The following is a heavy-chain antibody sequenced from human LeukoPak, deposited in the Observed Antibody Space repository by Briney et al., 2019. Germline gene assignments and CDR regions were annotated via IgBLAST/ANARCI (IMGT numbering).Heavy chain of an antibody. Sequence: PSETLSLTGAVYGGSFSGYYWSWIRQPPGKGLEWIGEINHSGSTNYNPSLKSRVTISVDTSKNQFSLKLSSVTAADTAVYYCAREGSSSLMFDYWGQGTLVTVSS. CDR1: GGSFSGYY. V-gene: IGHV4-34*01. CDR3: AREGSSSLMFDY. CDR2: INHSGST. D-gene: IGHD6-6*01. J-gene: IGHJ4*02.